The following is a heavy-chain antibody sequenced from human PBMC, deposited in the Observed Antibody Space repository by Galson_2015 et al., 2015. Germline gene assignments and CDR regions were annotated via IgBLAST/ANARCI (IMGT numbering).Heavy chain of an antibody. Sequence: SLRLSCAASGFSFSGSAMHWVRQASGKGLEWVGRIRSKANSYATAYAASVKGRFTISRDDSINTAYLQMNSLKTEDTAIYYCTSSSGYGMGVWGQGTTVTVSS. D-gene: IGHD3-22*01. CDR2: IRSKANSYAT. CDR1: GFSFSGSA. CDR3: TSSSGYGMGV. V-gene: IGHV3-73*01. J-gene: IGHJ6*02.